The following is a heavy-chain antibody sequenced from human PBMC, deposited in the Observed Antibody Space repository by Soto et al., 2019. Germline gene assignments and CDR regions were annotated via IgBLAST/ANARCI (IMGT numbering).Heavy chain of an antibody. Sequence: ASVKVSCKAPGYTFTSYDINWVRQATGQGLEWMGWMNPNSGNTGYAQKFQGRVTMTRNTSISTAYMELSSLRSEDTAVYYCARARRYCSGGSCYFRFDYWGQGTPVTVSS. V-gene: IGHV1-8*01. CDR2: MNPNSGNT. D-gene: IGHD2-15*01. J-gene: IGHJ4*02. CDR1: GYTFTSYD. CDR3: ARARRYCSGGSCYFRFDY.